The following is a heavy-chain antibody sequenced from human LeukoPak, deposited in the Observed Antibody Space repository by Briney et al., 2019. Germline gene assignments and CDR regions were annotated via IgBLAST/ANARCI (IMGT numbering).Heavy chain of an antibody. D-gene: IGHD3-22*01. V-gene: IGHV3-23*01. CDR3: AKTYYYDSSAPGD. CDR1: GFTFSSYA. J-gene: IGHJ4*02. Sequence: GGSLRLSCAASGFTFSSYAMSWVRQAPGKGLEWVSAISGSGGGTYYADSVKGRFTISRDNSKNTLYLQMNSLRAEDTAVYYCAKTYYYDSSAPGDWGQGTLVTVSS. CDR2: ISGSGGGT.